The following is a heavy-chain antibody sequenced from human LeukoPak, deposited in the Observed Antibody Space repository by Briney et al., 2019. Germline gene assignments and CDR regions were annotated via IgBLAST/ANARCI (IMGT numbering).Heavy chain of an antibody. CDR2: IYYGGTT. CDR1: GGSLSTYS. Sequence: SETLSLTCSVSGGSLSTYSWSWVRQSPGKRLEWIGYIYYGGTTNYNPSLKSRVTISADTAKKQFSLRLRSVTAADTAIYYCARDTTVASGMQHWGQGTLVTVSS. J-gene: IGHJ4*02. V-gene: IGHV4-59*01. CDR3: ARDTTVASGMQH. D-gene: IGHD4-23*01.